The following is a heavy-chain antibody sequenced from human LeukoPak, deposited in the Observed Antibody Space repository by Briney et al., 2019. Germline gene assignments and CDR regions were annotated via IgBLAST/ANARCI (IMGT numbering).Heavy chain of an antibody. CDR1: GYTFTGYY. J-gene: IGHJ4*02. CDR2: INPNSGGT. Sequence: GASVKVSCKASGYTFTGYYMHWVRQAPGQGLEWMGRINPNSGGTNYAQKFQGRVTMTRDTSISTAYMELSRLRSGDTAVYYCARDNKGGSSGYYHYWGQGTLVTVSS. D-gene: IGHD3-22*01. V-gene: IGHV1-2*06. CDR3: ARDNKGGSSGYYHY.